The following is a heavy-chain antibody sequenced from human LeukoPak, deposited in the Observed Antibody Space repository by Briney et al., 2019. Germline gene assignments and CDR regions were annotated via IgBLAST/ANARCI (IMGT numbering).Heavy chain of an antibody. CDR1: GFTFTTSW. CDR3: ARQLTTLRGFDI. D-gene: IGHD4-11*01. Sequence: GESLKISCQDSGFTFTTSWIGWVRQLPGKGLEWMGNIYPGDSDTRYSPSFQGQVTISADKSINTAYLQWTSLKASDTAMYYCARQLTTLRGFDIWGQGTMVTASS. CDR2: IYPGDSDT. J-gene: IGHJ3*02. V-gene: IGHV5-51*01.